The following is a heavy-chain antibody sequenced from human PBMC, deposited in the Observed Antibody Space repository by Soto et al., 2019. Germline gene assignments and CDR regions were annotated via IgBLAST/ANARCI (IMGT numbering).Heavy chain of an antibody. CDR1: GGTFSSYA. V-gene: IGHV1-69*13. CDR3: ARDRKGSGWPHDAFDS. Sequence: SVKVSCKASGGTFSSYAISWVRQAPGQGLEWMGGILPIFGTANYAQKFQGRVTITADESTSTAYMELSSLRSEDTAVYYCARDRKGSGWPHDAFDSWGQGTMVTVSS. D-gene: IGHD6-19*01. J-gene: IGHJ3*02. CDR2: ILPIFGTA.